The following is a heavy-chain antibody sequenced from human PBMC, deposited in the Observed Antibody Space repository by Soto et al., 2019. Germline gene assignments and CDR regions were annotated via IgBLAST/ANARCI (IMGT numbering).Heavy chain of an antibody. Sequence: PSETLSLTCTVCGGSISSGDYYWSWIRQPPGKGLEWIGYIYYSGSTYYNPSLKSRVTISVDTSKNQFSLKLSSVTAADTAVYYCARDRRRYYYGSGSYLPYYGMDVWGQGTTVTVSS. D-gene: IGHD3-10*01. CDR1: GGSISSGDYY. CDR3: ARDRRRYYYGSGSYLPYYGMDV. CDR2: IYYSGST. V-gene: IGHV4-30-4*01. J-gene: IGHJ6*02.